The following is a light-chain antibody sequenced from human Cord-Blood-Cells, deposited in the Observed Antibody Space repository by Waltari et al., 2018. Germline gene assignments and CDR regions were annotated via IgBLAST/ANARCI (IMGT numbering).Light chain of an antibody. V-gene: IGKV1-39*01. Sequence: IQLTQPPSSLSASVGDRVPITCRASQSISSYLNGYQQKPGKAPKLLIYAASSLQSGVPSRFSGSGSGTDFTLTISSLQPEDFATYYCQQSYSTPYTFGQGTKLEIK. CDR2: AAS. J-gene: IGKJ2*01. CDR1: QSISSY. CDR3: QQSYSTPYT.